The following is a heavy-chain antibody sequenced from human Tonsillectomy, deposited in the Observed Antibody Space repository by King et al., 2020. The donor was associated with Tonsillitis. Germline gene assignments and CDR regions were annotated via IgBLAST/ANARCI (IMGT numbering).Heavy chain of an antibody. Sequence: VQLVESGGGLVQPGRSLRLSCAASGFTFDDYAMHWVRQAPGKGLEWVSGISWNSGSIGYADSVKGRFTISRDNAKNSLYLKMNSLRAEDTALYYCAKDIVSSGYYIDYWGQGTLVTVSS. CDR3: AKDIVSSGYYIDY. V-gene: IGHV3-9*01. CDR1: GFTFDDYA. D-gene: IGHD3-22*01. J-gene: IGHJ4*02. CDR2: ISWNSGSI.